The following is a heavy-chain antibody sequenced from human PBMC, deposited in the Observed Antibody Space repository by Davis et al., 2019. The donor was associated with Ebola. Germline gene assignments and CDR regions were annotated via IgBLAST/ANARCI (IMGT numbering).Heavy chain of an antibody. CDR2: IIPIFDVT. V-gene: IGHV1-69*13. CDR1: GGSFNNYA. J-gene: IGHJ4*02. D-gene: IGHD3-22*01. Sequence: SVKVSCKDSGGSFNNYAVSWVRQAPGQGLEWMGGIIPIFDVTNYAQQFQGRVTITADEITSTAYMELSSLRYEDTAVYYCAIMTNYYDSSGYYNAILYYFDYWGQGTLVTISS. CDR3: AIMTNYYDSSGYYNAILYYFDY.